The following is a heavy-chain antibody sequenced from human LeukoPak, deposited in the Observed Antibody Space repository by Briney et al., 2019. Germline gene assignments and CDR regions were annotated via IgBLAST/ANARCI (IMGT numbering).Heavy chain of an antibody. V-gene: IGHV4-34*01. Sequence: PSETLSLTCAVYGGSFSGYYWSWIRQPPGKGLEWIGEINHSGSTYYNPSLKSRVTISVDTSKNQFSLKLSSVTAADTAVYYCARVRGSSWYFAFDPWGQGTLVTVSS. CDR1: GGSFSGYY. CDR2: INHSGST. J-gene: IGHJ5*02. D-gene: IGHD6-13*01. CDR3: ARVRGSSWYFAFDP.